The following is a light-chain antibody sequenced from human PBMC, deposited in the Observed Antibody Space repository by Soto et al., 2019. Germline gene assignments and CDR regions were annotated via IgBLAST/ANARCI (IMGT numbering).Light chain of an antibody. Sequence: QSVLTQPRSVSGSPGQSVTISCTETSSDIGGYNSVSWYQQHPGKAPKLMIYAVTKRPSGVPARFSGSKSGNTASLTISGLQAEDEADYYCCSYAGTYTFVFGTGTKLTVL. CDR2: AVT. CDR3: CSYAGTYTFV. V-gene: IGLV2-11*01. CDR1: SSDIGGYNS. J-gene: IGLJ1*01.